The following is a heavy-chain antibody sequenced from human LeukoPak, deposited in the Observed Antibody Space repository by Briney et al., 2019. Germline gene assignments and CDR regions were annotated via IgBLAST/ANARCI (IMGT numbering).Heavy chain of an antibody. V-gene: IGHV3-33*01. Sequence: GGSLRLSCAASGFTFSSYGMHWVRQAPGKGLEWVSLIWYDGSNKYYADSVKGRFTISRDNSKNTLYLQMNSLRAEDTAVYSCARDWGKGDYWGQGTLVTVSS. CDR3: ARDWGKGDY. CDR1: GFTFSSYG. J-gene: IGHJ4*02. D-gene: IGHD3-16*01. CDR2: IWYDGSNK.